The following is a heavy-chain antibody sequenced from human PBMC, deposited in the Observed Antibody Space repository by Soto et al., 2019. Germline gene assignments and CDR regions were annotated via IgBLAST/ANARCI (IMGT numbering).Heavy chain of an antibody. CDR3: ARDLSGGGIAADNPLFDP. V-gene: IGHV3-33*01. D-gene: IGHD6-13*01. CDR2: IWYDGSNK. J-gene: IGHJ5*02. CDR1: GFTFSSYG. Sequence: GGSLRLSCAASGFTFSSYGMHWVRQAPGKGLEWVAVIWYDGSNKYYADSVKGRFTISRDNSKNTLYLQMNSLRAEDTAVYYCARDLSGGGIAADNPLFDPWGQGTLVTVSS.